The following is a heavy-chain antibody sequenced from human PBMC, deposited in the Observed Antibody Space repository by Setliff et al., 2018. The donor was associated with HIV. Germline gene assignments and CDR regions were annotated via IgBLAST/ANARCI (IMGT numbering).Heavy chain of an antibody. V-gene: IGHV1-69*13. Sequence: ASVKVSCKASGDNFNSHSISWVRQAPGQGLEGMGGIVPIFGTPNYAQKFKGRLTITADESTSTVYMELSSLRSEDTAVYFCARDSRDIVVVIAPEPEPYYYYGMDVWGEGTTVTVSS. J-gene: IGHJ6*04. CDR2: IVPIFGTP. D-gene: IGHD2-15*01. CDR1: GDNFNSHS. CDR3: ARDSRDIVVVIAPEPEPYYYYGMDV.